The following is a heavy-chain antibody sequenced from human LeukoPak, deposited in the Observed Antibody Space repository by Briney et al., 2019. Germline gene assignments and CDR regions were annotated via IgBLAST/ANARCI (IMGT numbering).Heavy chain of an antibody. D-gene: IGHD5-18*01. CDR2: INPNTGGT. CDR1: GYTFTAYY. Sequence: EASVKVSCKASGYTFTAYYMHWVRQAPGQGLEWMGWINPNTGGTNYAQKFQGRVTMTRATSISTAYMELSSLRSDDTAVYYCARDDSFQFDSWGQGTLVTVSS. J-gene: IGHJ4*02. CDR3: ARDDSFQFDS. V-gene: IGHV1-2*02.